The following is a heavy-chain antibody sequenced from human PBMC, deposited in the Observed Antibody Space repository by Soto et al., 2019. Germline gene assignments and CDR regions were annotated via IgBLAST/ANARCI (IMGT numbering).Heavy chain of an antibody. D-gene: IGHD6-19*01. CDR3: ARHWLFTVAGYYFEN. CDR2: IYYSGTS. Sequence: PSVTLSLTCTVSGGSISSSNYYWCWIRQPPGKGLERIGSIYYSGTSYYNPSLRSRVTISEDTSKNQFSLKVGSATAAHTAVYYCARHWLFTVAGYYFENWRQETLVAASS. CDR1: GGSISSSNYY. J-gene: IGHJ4*02. V-gene: IGHV4-39*01.